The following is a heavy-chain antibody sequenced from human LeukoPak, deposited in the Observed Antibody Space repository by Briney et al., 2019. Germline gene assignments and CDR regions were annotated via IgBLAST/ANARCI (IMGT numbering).Heavy chain of an antibody. J-gene: IGHJ4*02. CDR2: INSDGSST. Sequence: GGSLRLSCAASGFTFSSYWVHWVRQAPGKGLVWVSRINSDGSSTSYADSVKGRFTISRDNAKNTLYLQMNSLRAEDTAVYYCARPHWGLYYFDYWGQGTLVTVSS. CDR1: GFTFSSYW. CDR3: ARPHWGLYYFDY. D-gene: IGHD7-27*01. V-gene: IGHV3-74*01.